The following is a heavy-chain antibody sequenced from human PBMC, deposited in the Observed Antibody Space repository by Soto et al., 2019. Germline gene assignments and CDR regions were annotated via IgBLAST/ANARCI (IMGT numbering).Heavy chain of an antibody. CDR3: ARYQKGPFDY. CDR1: GYSISSGYY. V-gene: IGHV4-38-2*01. D-gene: IGHD2-2*01. CDR2: IYHNGST. J-gene: IGHJ4*02. Sequence: PSETLSLTCAVSGYSISSGYYWGWIRQPPGKGLEWIGSIYHNGSTYYNPSLKSRVTISLDTSKNHFSLRLSSVTAADTAVYFCARYQKGPFDYWGQGTLVTVSS.